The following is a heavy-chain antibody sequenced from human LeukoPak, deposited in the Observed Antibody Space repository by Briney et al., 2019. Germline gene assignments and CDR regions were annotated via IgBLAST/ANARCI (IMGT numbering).Heavy chain of an antibody. CDR1: GFTFSSYA. Sequence: GGSLRLSCAASGFTFSSYAMHWVRQAPGKGLEWVAVISFDGSNKYYADSVKGRFTISRENAKNSLYLQMNSLRAGDTAVYYCARGGFEGDYGMDVWGQGTTVTVSS. CDR2: ISFDGSNK. V-gene: IGHV3-30*14. J-gene: IGHJ6*02. D-gene: IGHD3-10*01. CDR3: ARGGFEGDYGMDV.